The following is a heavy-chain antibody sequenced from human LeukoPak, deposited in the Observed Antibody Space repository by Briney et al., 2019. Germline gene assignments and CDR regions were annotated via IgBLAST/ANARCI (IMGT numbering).Heavy chain of an antibody. J-gene: IGHJ4*02. Sequence: GASVKVSCKASGGTFCSYAISWVRQAPGQGLEWMGRIIPILGIANYAQKFQGRVTITADKSTSTAYMELSSLRSEDTAVYYCARGVIAAAGTFDYWGQGTLVTVSS. CDR3: ARGVIAAAGTFDY. CDR1: GGTFCSYA. V-gene: IGHV1-69*04. D-gene: IGHD6-13*01. CDR2: IIPILGIA.